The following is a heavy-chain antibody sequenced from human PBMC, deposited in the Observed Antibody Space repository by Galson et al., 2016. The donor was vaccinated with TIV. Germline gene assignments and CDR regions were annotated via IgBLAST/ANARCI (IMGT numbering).Heavy chain of an antibody. CDR3: ARDYYYTPES. J-gene: IGHJ5*02. CDR2: IDYDGTNT. D-gene: IGHD3-10*01. Sequence: SLRLSCAASGFTFSTAWMHWVRQTPGKGLVWVSLIDYDGTNTNYADSVKGRFTISRDNARNTVFLEMSSLRVEDTAIYYCARDYYYTPESWGQGTLVTVSS. V-gene: IGHV3-74*01. CDR1: GFTFSTAW.